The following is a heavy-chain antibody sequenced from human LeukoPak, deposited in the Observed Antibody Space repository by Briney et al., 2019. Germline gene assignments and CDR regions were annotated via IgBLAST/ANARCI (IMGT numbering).Heavy chain of an antibody. Sequence: ASGTLSLTCAVSGGSFSGYYWSWIRQPPGKGLEWIGEINHSGNTNYNPSLKSRVTISVDTSKNQFSLTLSSVTAADTAVYYCARGGGYNWFDPWGQGTLVTVSS. CDR1: GGSFSGYY. J-gene: IGHJ5*02. D-gene: IGHD3-10*01. CDR2: INHSGNT. V-gene: IGHV4-34*01. CDR3: ARGGGYNWFDP.